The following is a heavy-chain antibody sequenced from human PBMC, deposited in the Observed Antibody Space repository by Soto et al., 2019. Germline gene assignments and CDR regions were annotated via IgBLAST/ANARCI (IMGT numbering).Heavy chain of an antibody. Sequence: GESLKISCEGSGYPFTNYWIGWVRQMPGKGLEWMGIIYPGDSDTRYSPSFQGQVTISVDKSISTAYLQWSSLKASDTAMYYCARHYYGSSGYYNGMDVWGQGTTVTVSS. V-gene: IGHV5-51*01. D-gene: IGHD3-22*01. CDR1: GYPFTNYW. CDR3: ARHYYGSSGYYNGMDV. CDR2: IYPGDSDT. J-gene: IGHJ6*02.